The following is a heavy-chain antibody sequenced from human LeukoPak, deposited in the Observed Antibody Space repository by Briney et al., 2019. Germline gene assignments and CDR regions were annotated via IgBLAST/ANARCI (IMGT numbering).Heavy chain of an antibody. Sequence: SETLSLTCTVSGYSISSGYYWGWIRQPPGKGLEWIGSIYHSGSTYYNPSLKSRVTISVDTSKNQFSLKLSSVTAADTAVCYCASSSRHYYYGSGSQYYFDYWGQGTLVTVSS. D-gene: IGHD3-10*01. J-gene: IGHJ4*02. CDR2: IYHSGST. CDR1: GYSISSGYY. CDR3: ASSSRHYYYGSGSQYYFDY. V-gene: IGHV4-38-2*02.